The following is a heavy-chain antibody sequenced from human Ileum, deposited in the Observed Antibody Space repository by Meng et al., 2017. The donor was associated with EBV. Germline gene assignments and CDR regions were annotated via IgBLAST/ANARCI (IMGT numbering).Heavy chain of an antibody. J-gene: IGHJ4*02. CDR1: GASVSSGGYH. CDR2: MYDSDSGKA. V-gene: IGHV4-61*03. CDR3: AYYTAGRGGVGS. D-gene: IGHD2-8*02. Sequence: QGQLQEAGPGLVKPSETLSLSCSVSGASVSSGGYHWSWIRQPPGKGLEWIGCMYDSDSGKAKYNPSLNSRVIISLDTSKNHFVLKLTSVTAADTAVYYCAYYTAGRGGVGSWGQGTLVTVSS.